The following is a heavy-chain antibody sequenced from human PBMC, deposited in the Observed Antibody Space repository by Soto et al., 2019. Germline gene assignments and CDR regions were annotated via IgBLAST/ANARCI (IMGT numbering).Heavy chain of an antibody. CDR3: TRWGGDPPTLDY. D-gene: IGHD4-17*01. Sequence: EVQLVESGGGLVQPGGSLKLSCATSGLTFSGSNMHWVRQASGKGLEWVGRSKSKADSYATVYAASVKGRFIDSRDDSQNTAYLQMNSLKTEDTAVYYCTRWGGDPPTLDYWGQGTLVTVSS. J-gene: IGHJ4*02. CDR1: GLTFSGSN. V-gene: IGHV3-73*02. CDR2: SKSKADSYAT.